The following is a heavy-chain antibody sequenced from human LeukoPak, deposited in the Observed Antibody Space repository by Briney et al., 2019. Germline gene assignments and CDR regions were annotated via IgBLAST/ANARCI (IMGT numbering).Heavy chain of an antibody. CDR3: ARDLHSGSRDGFKDDY. J-gene: IGHJ4*02. V-gene: IGHV3-21*01. CDR1: GFTFSSFS. D-gene: IGHD5-24*01. CDR2: ISSIGRYM. Sequence: PGGSLRLSCAASGFTFSSFSMNWVPQAPGKGLEWVSSISSIGRYMYYGDSVKGRFTISRDNAKNSLSLQMNSLRAEDTAAYYCARDLHSGSRDGFKDDYWGQGTLVIVSA.